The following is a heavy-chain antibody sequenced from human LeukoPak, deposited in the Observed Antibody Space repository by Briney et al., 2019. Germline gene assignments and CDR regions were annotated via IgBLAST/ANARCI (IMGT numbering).Heavy chain of an antibody. J-gene: IGHJ4*02. Sequence: SETMSLTCTVSGGSISSSSYYWGWIRQPPGKGLEWIGSIYYSGSTYYNPSLKSRVPISVDTSRNQFSLKLSSLTAANTAVYYCASYDSSGYYLSYWGQGTLVTVSS. CDR2: IYYSGST. CDR1: GGSISSSSYY. D-gene: IGHD3-22*01. V-gene: IGHV4-39*01. CDR3: ASYDSSGYYLSY.